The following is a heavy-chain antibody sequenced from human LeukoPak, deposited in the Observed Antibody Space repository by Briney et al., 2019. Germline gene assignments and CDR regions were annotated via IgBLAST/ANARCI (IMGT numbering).Heavy chain of an antibody. Sequence: GGSLRLSCAASGFTFSRYAMSWVRQDPGKGLEWVSGINWNGGSTGYADSVKGRFTISRDNAKNSLYLQMNSLRAEDTALYYCAGGDRNGWYFDYWGQGTLVTVSS. CDR3: AGGDRNGWYFDY. J-gene: IGHJ4*02. D-gene: IGHD6-19*01. CDR1: GFTFSRYA. CDR2: INWNGGST. V-gene: IGHV3-20*04.